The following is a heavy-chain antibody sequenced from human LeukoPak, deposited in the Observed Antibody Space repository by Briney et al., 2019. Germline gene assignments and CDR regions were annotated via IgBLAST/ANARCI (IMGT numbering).Heavy chain of an antibody. D-gene: IGHD6-6*01. J-gene: IGHJ3*02. CDR3: ARPTGVYDAFDI. V-gene: IGHV3-74*01. CDR1: GFTFSTYW. Sequence: GGSPRLSCVASGFTFSTYWMYWVRQAPGKGLVWVSRIKGDGSKTNYADSVKGRFTVSRDNAKNTLYLQMNSLRAEDTAVYYCARPTGVYDAFDIWGQGTTVIVSS. CDR2: IKGDGSKT.